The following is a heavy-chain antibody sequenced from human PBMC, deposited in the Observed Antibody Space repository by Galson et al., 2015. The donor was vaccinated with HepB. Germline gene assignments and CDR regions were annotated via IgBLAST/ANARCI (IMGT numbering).Heavy chain of an antibody. J-gene: IGHJ4*02. CDR3: ARDPSQSGALDY. Sequence: SLRLSCAASGFTFSSYSMNWVRQAPGKGLEWVSSISSSSSYIYYADSVKGRFTISRDNAKNSLYLQMNSLRAEDTAVYYCARDPSQSGALDYWGQGTLVTVSS. CDR2: ISSSSSYI. CDR1: GFTFSSYS. D-gene: IGHD2-15*01. V-gene: IGHV3-21*01.